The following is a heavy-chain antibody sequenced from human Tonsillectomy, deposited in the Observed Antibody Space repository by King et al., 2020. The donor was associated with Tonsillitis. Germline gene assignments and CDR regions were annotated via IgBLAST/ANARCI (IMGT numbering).Heavy chain of an antibody. CDR2: IHYSGST. CDR1: GGSISSFY. V-gene: IGHV4-59*07. J-gene: IGHJ4*02. D-gene: IGHD5-24*01. Sequence: VQLQESGPGLVKPSDTLSLTCTVSGGSISSFYWSWIRQPPGRGLEWIGYIHYSGSTTYNPSLKSRVTISVDTSKNQLSLKLSSVTAADTAVYYCARVHGDGYTDYWGQGTLVTVSS. CDR3: ARVHGDGYTDY.